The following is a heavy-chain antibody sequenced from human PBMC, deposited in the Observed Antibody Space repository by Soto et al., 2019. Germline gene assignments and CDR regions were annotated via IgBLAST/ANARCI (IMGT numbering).Heavy chain of an antibody. CDR1: GFTFSDHY. D-gene: IGHD1-1*01. J-gene: IGHJ5*02. V-gene: IGHV3-72*01. CDR2: SRDKSQSYTT. Sequence: EVQVAESGGGLVQPGGSLRLSCVGSGFTFSDHYMDWVRQAPGKGLEWVGRSRDKSQSYTTSYAAPVKDRFTISRDDSKNSLYLQMNSLKTDDTAVYYCVRVIRGVTTSFDPWGQGTLVTVSS. CDR3: VRVIRGVTTSFDP.